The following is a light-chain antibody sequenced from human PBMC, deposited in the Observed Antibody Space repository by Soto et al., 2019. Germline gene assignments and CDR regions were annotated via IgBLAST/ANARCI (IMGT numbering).Light chain of an antibody. CDR1: QSISSY. CDR2: AAS. J-gene: IGKJ1*01. CDR3: QQYGTSPQT. Sequence: DIQMTQSPSSLSASVGDRVTITCRASQSISSYLNWYQQKPGKAPKVLIYAASRLQSGVPSRFSGRGSGTDFTLTISRLEPEDFAVYYCQQYGTSPQTFGQGTKVDIK. V-gene: IGKV1-39*01.